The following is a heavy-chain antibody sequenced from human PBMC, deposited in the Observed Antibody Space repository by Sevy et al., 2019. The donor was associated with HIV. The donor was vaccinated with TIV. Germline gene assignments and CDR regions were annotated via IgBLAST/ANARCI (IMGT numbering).Heavy chain of an antibody. Sequence: SENLSLTCTVSGGSISSYYWSWIRQPPGKGLEWIGYIYYSGSTNYTPSLKSRVTISVDTSKNQFSLKLSSVTAADTAVYYSAREAVYYYESSGYYPYDAFDIWGQGTMVTVSS. J-gene: IGHJ3*02. D-gene: IGHD3-22*01. CDR1: GGSISSYY. V-gene: IGHV4-59*01. CDR3: AREAVYYYESSGYYPYDAFDI. CDR2: IYYSGST.